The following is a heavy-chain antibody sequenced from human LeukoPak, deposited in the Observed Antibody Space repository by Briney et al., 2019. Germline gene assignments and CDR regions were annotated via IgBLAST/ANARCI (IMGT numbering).Heavy chain of an antibody. CDR1: GGTFSSYA. CDR3: ARVFDPRGRVSGPEKHSYSYMDV. J-gene: IGHJ6*03. V-gene: IGHV1-69*06. Sequence: GASVKVSCKASGGTFSSYAISWVRQAPGQGLEWMGGIIPIFGTANYAQKIQGRVTISADKSTNTAYIELRRLRFEDTAIYYCARVFDPRGRVSGPEKHSYSYMDVWGKGTTVTVFS. D-gene: IGHD3-9*01. CDR2: IIPIFGTA.